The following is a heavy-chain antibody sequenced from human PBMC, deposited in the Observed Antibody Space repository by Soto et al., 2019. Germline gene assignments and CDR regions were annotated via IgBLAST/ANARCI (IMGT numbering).Heavy chain of an antibody. Sequence: QVQLVQSGAEVKKPGSSVKVSCTASGGSLSNFGISWVRQAPGQGLEWMGAIIPVFGTPNYAQKFQDRVRINAAESPTTVYMEVRSLTSEDTAVYYCARGDATKIVVTTYYAMDVWGQGTTVTVSS. CDR1: GGSLSNFG. CDR2: IIPVFGTP. CDR3: ARGDATKIVVTTYYAMDV. V-gene: IGHV1-69*12. J-gene: IGHJ6*02. D-gene: IGHD3-22*01.